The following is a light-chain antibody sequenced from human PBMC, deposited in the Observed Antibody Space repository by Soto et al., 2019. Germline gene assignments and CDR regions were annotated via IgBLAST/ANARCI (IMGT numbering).Light chain of an antibody. V-gene: IGKV1-5*03. CDR3: QQYDSFPRT. CDR1: QSISSW. Sequence: DIQMTQSPSTLSASVGDRVTITCRASQSISSWLAWYQQKPGKAPKLLIYKASSFESGVPSRFSGSGSGTAFTLSITSLQPDDFATYYCQQYDSFPRTFGQGTKVDIK. CDR2: KAS. J-gene: IGKJ1*01.